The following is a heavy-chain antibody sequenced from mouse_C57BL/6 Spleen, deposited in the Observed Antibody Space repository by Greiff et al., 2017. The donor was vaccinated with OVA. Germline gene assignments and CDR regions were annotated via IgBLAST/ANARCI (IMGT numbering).Heavy chain of an antibody. CDR3: ARHHYYGSSLWYFDV. CDR1: GFTFSSYT. CDR2: ISGGGGNT. Sequence: EVQGVASGGGLVKPGGSLKLSCAASGFTFSSYTMSWVRQTPEKRLEWVATISGGGGNTYYPDSVKGRFTISRDTAKNTLYLHMRRLRSEDTSLYYCARHHYYGSSLWYFDVWGTGTTVTVSS. J-gene: IGHJ1*03. V-gene: IGHV5-9*01. D-gene: IGHD1-1*01.